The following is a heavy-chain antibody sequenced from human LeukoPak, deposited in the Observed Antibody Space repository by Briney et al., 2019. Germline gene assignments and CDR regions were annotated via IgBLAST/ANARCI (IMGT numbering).Heavy chain of an antibody. CDR3: ARELPPLEKYYFDY. CDR2: INQDGSAK. J-gene: IGHJ4*02. CDR1: GFTFSNSW. V-gene: IGHV3-7*01. D-gene: IGHD3-3*01. Sequence: GGSLRLSCAASGFTFSNSWMSWLRQAPGKGLEWVANINQDGSAKYYADSVKGRFTISRDNSKNTLSLQTNSLRAEDTAVYYCARELPPLEKYYFDYWGQGTLVTVSS.